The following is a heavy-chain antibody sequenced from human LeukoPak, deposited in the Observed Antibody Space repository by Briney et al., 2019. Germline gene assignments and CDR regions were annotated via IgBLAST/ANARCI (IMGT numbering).Heavy chain of an antibody. J-gene: IGHJ4*02. Sequence: VGSLRLSCAASGFTFSSYWMSWVRQAPGKGLEWVANIKQDGSEKFYVDSVKGRFTISRDNAKNSLYLEMNSLRAEDTAVYFCARSSAVPGFVSVDYWGQGTLVTVSS. D-gene: IGHD6-19*01. CDR1: GFTFSSYW. CDR2: IKQDGSEK. V-gene: IGHV3-7*01. CDR3: ARSSAVPGFVSVDY.